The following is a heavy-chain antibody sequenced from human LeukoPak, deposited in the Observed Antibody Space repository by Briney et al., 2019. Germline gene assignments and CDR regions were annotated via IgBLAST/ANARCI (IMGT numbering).Heavy chain of an antibody. CDR2: INPNSGGT. D-gene: IGHD6-19*01. V-gene: IGHV1-2*02. Sequence: ASVKVSCKASGYTFTGYYMHWVRQAPGQGLEWMGWINPNSGGTNYAQKFQGRVTMTRDTSISPAYMELSRLRSDDTAVYYCASDGISGWNYYFDYWGQGTLVTVSS. J-gene: IGHJ4*02. CDR3: ASDGISGWNYYFDY. CDR1: GYTFTGYY.